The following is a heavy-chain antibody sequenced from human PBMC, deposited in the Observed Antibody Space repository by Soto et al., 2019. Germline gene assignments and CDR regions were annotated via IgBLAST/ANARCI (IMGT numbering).Heavy chain of an antibody. V-gene: IGHV3-23*01. Sequence: EVQLLESGGDLVQPGGSLRLSCAASGFTFSDYTMSWVRQASGKGLEWVSSINGSGVNTYYSDSVKGRFTISRDNSKDTLDLQMSSLRAEDTAVFYCVKRLFSGCPGTTTTVMEWGQGTLVTVSS. D-gene: IGHD3-10*02. J-gene: IGHJ4*02. CDR1: GFTFSDYT. CDR2: INGSGVNT. CDR3: VKRLFSGCPGTTTTVME.